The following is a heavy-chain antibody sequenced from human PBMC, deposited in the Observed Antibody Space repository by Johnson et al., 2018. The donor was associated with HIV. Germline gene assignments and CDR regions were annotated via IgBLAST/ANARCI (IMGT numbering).Heavy chain of an antibody. Sequence: QVQLVESGGGVVQPGGSLRLSCAASGFTFSSYGMHWVRQAPGKGLEWVAFIRYDGSNKYYADSVKGRFTISRDNSTNTLYLQINSLRAEDTAVYYCALILTERDAFDIWGQGTMVTVSS. V-gene: IGHV3-30*02. CDR3: ALILTERDAFDI. CDR2: IRYDGSNK. D-gene: IGHD3-9*01. J-gene: IGHJ3*02. CDR1: GFTFSSYG.